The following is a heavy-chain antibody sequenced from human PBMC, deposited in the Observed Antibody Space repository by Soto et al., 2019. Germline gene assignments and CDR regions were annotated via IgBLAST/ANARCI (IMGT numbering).Heavy chain of an antibody. J-gene: IGHJ4*02. D-gene: IGHD3-10*01. CDR3: AREGLTIGSYFDH. CDR2: IKADGSEI. V-gene: IGHV3-7*01. Sequence: EIQLVESGGGFVQPGGSLRLSCAASGFTFPNYWMSWVRQAPGKELEWVANIKADGSEIYYLDSVKGRFSISRDNAENSLYLQLNSLGGEDTAVYYCAREGLTIGSYFDHWGQGTLVTVSS. CDR1: GFTFPNYW.